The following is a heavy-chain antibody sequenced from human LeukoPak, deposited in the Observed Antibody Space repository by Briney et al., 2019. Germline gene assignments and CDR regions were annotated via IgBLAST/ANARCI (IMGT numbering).Heavy chain of an antibody. Sequence: GGSLRLSCAASGFIFSKYAMSWVRQAPGKGLEWASSISGSGGSTYYADSVKGRFTISRDNSKNTLHLQMNSLRAEDTAVYYCAELGITMIGGVWGKGTTVTISS. D-gene: IGHD3-10*02. CDR1: GFIFSKYA. J-gene: IGHJ6*04. CDR2: ISGSGGST. V-gene: IGHV3-23*01. CDR3: AELGITMIGGV.